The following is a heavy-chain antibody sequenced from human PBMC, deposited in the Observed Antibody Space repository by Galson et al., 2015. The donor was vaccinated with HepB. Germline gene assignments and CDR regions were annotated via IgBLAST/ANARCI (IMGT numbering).Heavy chain of an antibody. Sequence: SLRLSCAASALTFDDHAMHCVRQAPANGLEWVSGIRWNSGTIGYADSVKGRFTISRDNAKNSLYLQMSGLRAADTALYFCAKDIQGGDSFWYFDVWGLGTLVTVYS. CDR3: AKDIQGGDSFWYFDV. D-gene: IGHD2-21*02. CDR1: ALTFDDHA. CDR2: IRWNSGTI. J-gene: IGHJ2*01. V-gene: IGHV3-9*01.